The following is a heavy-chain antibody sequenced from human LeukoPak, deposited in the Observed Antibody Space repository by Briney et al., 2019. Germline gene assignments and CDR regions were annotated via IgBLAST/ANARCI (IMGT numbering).Heavy chain of an antibody. D-gene: IGHD3-16*02. CDR1: GFTFSSYA. CDR3: AKGQVGGVIVPFDY. CDR2: ISGTGGST. J-gene: IGHJ4*02. V-gene: IGHV3-23*01. Sequence: GGSLRLSCVPSGFTFSSYAMGWVRQAPGKGLEWVSGISGTGGSTSYADSVKGRFTISRDNSKNTLYVQMNTLRAEDTAVYFCAKGQVGGVIVPFDYWGQGTLVIVSS.